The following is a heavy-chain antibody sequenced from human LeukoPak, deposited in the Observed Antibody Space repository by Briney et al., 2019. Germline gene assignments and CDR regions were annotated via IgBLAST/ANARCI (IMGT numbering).Heavy chain of an antibody. CDR2: ISGSGGST. D-gene: IGHD2-21*01. J-gene: IGHJ6*02. V-gene: IGHV3-23*01. Sequence: GGSLRLSCTASGFTFRNYVMNWVRQAPGKGLEWVSAISGSGGSTYYADSVKGRFTISRDNSKNTLYLQMNSLRAEDTAVYYCAKGIDPYYYYGMDVWGQGTTVTVSS. CDR1: GFTFRNYV. CDR3: AKGIDPYYYYGMDV.